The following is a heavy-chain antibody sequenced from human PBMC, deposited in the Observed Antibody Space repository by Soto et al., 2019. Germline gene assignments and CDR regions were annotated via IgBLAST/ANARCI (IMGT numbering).Heavy chain of an antibody. Sequence: GGSLRLSCAASGFTFSSYAMSWVRQAPGKGREWVSAISGSGGSTYYEDSVKGRFTISRDNSKNTLYLQMNSLRAEDTAVYYCAKVGRAGWGYYDSSGYYRTHAFDIWGQGTMVTVSS. CDR3: AKVGRAGWGYYDSSGYYRTHAFDI. CDR2: ISGSGGST. D-gene: IGHD3-22*01. J-gene: IGHJ3*02. CDR1: GFTFSSYA. V-gene: IGHV3-23*01.